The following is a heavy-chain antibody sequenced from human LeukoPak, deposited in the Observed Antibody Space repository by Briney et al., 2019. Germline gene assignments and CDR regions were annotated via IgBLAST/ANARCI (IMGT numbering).Heavy chain of an antibody. CDR2: IYTSGNT. D-gene: IGHD6-13*01. J-gene: IGHJ3*02. CDR3: TRAWQQLAYGFDI. V-gene: IGHV4-4*07. CDR1: GGSISSYY. Sequence: KPSETLSLTCTVSGGSISSYYWIWIRQPAGKGLEWIGRIYTSGNTKYNPSLNSRVTMSVDTSKNQFSLKLTSVTAADTAMYYCTRAWQQLAYGFDIWGQGTMVTVSS.